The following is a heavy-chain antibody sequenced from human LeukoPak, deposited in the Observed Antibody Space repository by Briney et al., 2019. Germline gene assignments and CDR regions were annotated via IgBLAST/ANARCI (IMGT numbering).Heavy chain of an antibody. J-gene: IGHJ4*02. CDR2: ITYDGSNK. CDR3: AKDFPGASDY. Sequence: GGSLRLSCAASGFTFSSYGMHWVRQAPGKGLEWVAFITYDGSNKYYTNSVKGRFTISRVTSKNAVYLQMNSLRVEDTAVYYCAKDFPGASDYWGQGTLVTVSS. V-gene: IGHV3-30*02. D-gene: IGHD1-26*01. CDR1: GFTFSSYG.